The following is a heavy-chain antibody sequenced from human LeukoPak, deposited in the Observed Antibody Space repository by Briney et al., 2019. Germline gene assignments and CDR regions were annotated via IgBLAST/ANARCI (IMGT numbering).Heavy chain of an antibody. CDR1: GYTFTGYY. CDR3: ARDDYGDYLPFDY. J-gene: IGHJ4*02. V-gene: IGHV1-18*04. Sequence: GASVKVSCKASGYTFTGYYMHWVRQAPGQGLEWMGWISAYNGNTNYAQKLQGRVTMTTDTSTSTAYMELRSLRSDDTAVYYCARDDYGDYLPFDYWGQGTLVTVSS. D-gene: IGHD4-17*01. CDR2: ISAYNGNT.